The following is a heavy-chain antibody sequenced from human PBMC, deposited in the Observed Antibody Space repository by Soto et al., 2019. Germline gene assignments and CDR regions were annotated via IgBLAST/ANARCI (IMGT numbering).Heavy chain of an antibody. CDR2: MSHSDGT. CDR1: GGFVSSGSYY. D-gene: IGHD1-1*01. J-gene: IGHJ3*02. V-gene: IGHV4-34*01. Sequence: QVQLQQWGAGLLKPSETLSLTCAVYGGFVSSGSYYWSWIRQPPGKGLEWIGEMSHSDGTHFNPSLKSRVTISVDTSKNQFSLKMSSVTAADTALYYCARVERGTATTVVDAFEIWGPGTMVTVSS. CDR3: ARVERGTATTVVDAFEI.